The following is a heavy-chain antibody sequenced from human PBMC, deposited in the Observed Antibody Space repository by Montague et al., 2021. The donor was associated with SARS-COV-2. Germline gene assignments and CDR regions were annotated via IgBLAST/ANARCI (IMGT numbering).Heavy chain of an antibody. CDR2: SDHRGST. CDR1: GGSFSNYY. D-gene: IGHD5-12*01. J-gene: IGHJ4*02. CDR3: ARHERQWLRLYPYYFDY. Sequence: SETLSLTCAVYGGSFSNYYWGWIRQPPGKGLEWIGESDHRGSTNYNPSLKSRVTISVDTSKNQFSLKLSSVTAADTAVYYCARHERQWLRLYPYYFDYWGQGTLVTVSS. V-gene: IGHV4-34*01.